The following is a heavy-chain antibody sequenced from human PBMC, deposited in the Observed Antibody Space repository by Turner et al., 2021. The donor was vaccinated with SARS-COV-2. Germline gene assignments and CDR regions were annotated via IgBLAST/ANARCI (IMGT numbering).Heavy chain of an antibody. CDR3: AKARDGYNYLDD. CDR1: GFIFSTSG. D-gene: IGHD5-12*01. V-gene: IGHV3-30*18. CDR2: ISYDGSNK. Sequence: QVQLVESGGVVVQPGSSLRLSCAASGFIFSTSGMHWVRQAPGKGLEWVAVISYDGSNKYYADSVKGRFTISRDNSKNTLYLQMNSLRAEDTAVYYCAKARDGYNYLDDWGQGTLVTVSS. J-gene: IGHJ4*02.